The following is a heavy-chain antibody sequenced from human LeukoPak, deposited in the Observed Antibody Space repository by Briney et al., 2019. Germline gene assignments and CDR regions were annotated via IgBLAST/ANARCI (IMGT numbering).Heavy chain of an antibody. J-gene: IGHJ4*02. CDR3: ARDSSIDYGSGFVYDY. V-gene: IGHV4-59*01. CDR1: GGSISSYY. CDR2: IYYSGST. D-gene: IGHD3-10*01. Sequence: SETLSLTCTVSGGSISSYYWSWIRQPPGKGLEWIGYIYYSGSTNYNPSLKSRVTISVDTSKNQFSLKLSSATAADTAVYYCARDSSIDYGSGFVYDYWGQGTLVTVSS.